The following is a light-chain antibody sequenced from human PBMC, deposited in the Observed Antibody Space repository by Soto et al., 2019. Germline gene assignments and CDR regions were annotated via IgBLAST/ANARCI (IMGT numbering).Light chain of an antibody. CDR2: DVS. J-gene: IGLJ1*01. CDR1: SSDVGAYNY. V-gene: IGLV2-14*01. CDR3: HSYPPSSHYV. Sequence: ALTQPASVSGSPGQSITISCTGTSSDVGAYNYVSWYQQHPGKAPKLMIYDVSHRPSGVSHRFSGSKSGNTASLTISGLQAEDYADYYCHSYPPSSHYVLGTGIK.